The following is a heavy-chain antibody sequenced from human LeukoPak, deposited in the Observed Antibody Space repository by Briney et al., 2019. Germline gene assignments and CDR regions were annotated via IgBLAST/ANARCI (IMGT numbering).Heavy chain of an antibody. J-gene: IGHJ5*02. V-gene: IGHV3-7*01. D-gene: IGHD2-2*01. CDR1: GFTFSNYW. CDR2: IKQDGSEK. CDR3: ARDRVPAAQSPYWFDP. Sequence: PGGSLRLSCAASGFTFSNYWMMWGRQAPGKGLEWVANIKQDGSEKYYVDSVKGRFTISRDNAKNSLYLQMNSLRAEDTAVYYCARDRVPAAQSPYWFDPWGQGTLVTVSS.